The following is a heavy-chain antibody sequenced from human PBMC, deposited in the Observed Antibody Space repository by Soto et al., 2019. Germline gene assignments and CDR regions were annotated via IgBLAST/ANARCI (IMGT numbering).Heavy chain of an antibody. CDR2: ISSSGDST. CDR1: GFSFNMYG. CDR3: VKGPGYSCDSTTYYCV. V-gene: IGHV3-64D*06. Sequence: GGSLRLSCSASGFSFNMYGVHWVRQTPGKGLQYVSAISSSGDSTYYADSVKGRFIISRDNSKNTLYLQMSSLRVEDTAVYYCVKGPGYSCDSTTYYCVWGRGTLVSV. J-gene: IGHJ4*02. D-gene: IGHD3-22*01.